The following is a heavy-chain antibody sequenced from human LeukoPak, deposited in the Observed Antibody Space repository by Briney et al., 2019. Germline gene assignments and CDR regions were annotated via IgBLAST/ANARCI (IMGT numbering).Heavy chain of an antibody. D-gene: IGHD1-26*01. V-gene: IGHV4-39*07. CDR2: IYYSGST. CDR3: ARDTGSFPHVSFDI. J-gene: IGHJ3*02. Sequence: SETLSLTCTVSGGSMSSSSYYWGWIRQPPGKGLEWIGNIYYSGSTYYNPSLKSRVTISVDTLKNQFSLNLNSVTAADTAVYYCARDTGSFPHVSFDIWGQGTMVTVSS. CDR1: GGSMSSSSYY.